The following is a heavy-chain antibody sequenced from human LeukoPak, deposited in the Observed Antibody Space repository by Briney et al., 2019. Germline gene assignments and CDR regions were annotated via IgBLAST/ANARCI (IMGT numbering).Heavy chain of an antibody. CDR2: IYTSGGA. Sequence: SETLSLTCTVSGGSISKYYWSWIRQPAGKGLEWIGRIYTSGGANYNPSLKSRVSMSVDASKNQFSLKLSSVTAADTAVYFCARSRETKTYYMDVWGKGTTVSVSS. J-gene: IGHJ6*03. D-gene: IGHD1-14*01. V-gene: IGHV4-4*07. CDR1: GGSISKYY. CDR3: ARSRETKTYYMDV.